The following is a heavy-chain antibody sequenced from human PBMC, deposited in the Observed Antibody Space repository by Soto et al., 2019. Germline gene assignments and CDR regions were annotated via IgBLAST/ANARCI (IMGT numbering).Heavy chain of an antibody. Sequence: QVQLQESGPGLVKPPQTLSLTCTVSGDSISSGDYYWSWVRQPPGKGLEWIGYIYYSGSTYYNPSLQIRVNISVDTSKNQFSLKLSSVTAADTAVYYCARGTVGAFDLWGQGTMVTVSS. CDR2: IYYSGST. CDR1: GDSISSGDYY. V-gene: IGHV4-30-4*01. D-gene: IGHD4-17*01. J-gene: IGHJ3*01. CDR3: ARGTVGAFDL.